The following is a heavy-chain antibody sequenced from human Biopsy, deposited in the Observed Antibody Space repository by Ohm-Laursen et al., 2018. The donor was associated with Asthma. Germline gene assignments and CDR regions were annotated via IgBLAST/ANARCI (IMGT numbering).Heavy chain of an antibody. CDR2: IIPVFPTA. D-gene: IGHD3-3*01. Sequence: SVKVSCKASGTTFSSYSFSWVRQAPGQGLEWMGGIIPVFPTANYPQKFQGRVTISADESTKTAYTELSSLRSEDTAVLYCAKARCYYFYCDMEAWGQGTTVTVSS. CDR1: GTTFSSYS. CDR3: AKARCYYFYCDMEA. V-gene: IGHV1-69*13. J-gene: IGHJ6*02.